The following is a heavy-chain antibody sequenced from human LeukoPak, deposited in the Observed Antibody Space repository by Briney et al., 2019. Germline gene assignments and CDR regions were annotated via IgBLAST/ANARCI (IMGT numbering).Heavy chain of an antibody. J-gene: IGHJ4*02. Sequence: GGPLRLSCAASCFPFGSYAMTWVRPAPGEGLDWVSAIVGSGYSTYYAASVKGRFTISRDNSKNTVYLQMDSLRAEDTAAYFCVRGRHYFDYWGQGALVTVSS. V-gene: IGHV3-23*01. CDR3: VRGRHYFDY. CDR1: CFPFGSYA. CDR2: IVGSGYST. D-gene: IGHD5-24*01.